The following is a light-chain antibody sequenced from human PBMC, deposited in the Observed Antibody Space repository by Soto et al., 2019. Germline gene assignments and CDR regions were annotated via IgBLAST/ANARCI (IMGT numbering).Light chain of an antibody. J-gene: IGLJ1*01. CDR1: SSDVGSYNH. V-gene: IGLV2-18*02. Sequence: QSVLTQPPSVSGSPGHSVAISCTGTSSDVGSYNHVSWYQQPPGAAPKLLIYEVSNRPSGVPDRFSGSKSGNTASLTISGLQANDEADYYCNSYTGSSTYVFGTGTKVTVL. CDR3: NSYTGSSTYV. CDR2: EVS.